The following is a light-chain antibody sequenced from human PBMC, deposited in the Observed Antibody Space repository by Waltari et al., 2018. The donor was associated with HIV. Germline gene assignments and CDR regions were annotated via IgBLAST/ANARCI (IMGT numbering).Light chain of an antibody. CDR3: QSADRSGSHVV. Sequence: SYELTQPPSMSVSPGQTARITCFGDALPNRYAYWYQQRPGQAPVLVIYNDRERPSGSPERFSGSNAGTTVTLIIRGVQPEDEADYYCQSADRSGSHVVFGGGTKVTV. CDR2: NDR. J-gene: IGLJ2*01. CDR1: ALPNRY. V-gene: IGLV3-25*03.